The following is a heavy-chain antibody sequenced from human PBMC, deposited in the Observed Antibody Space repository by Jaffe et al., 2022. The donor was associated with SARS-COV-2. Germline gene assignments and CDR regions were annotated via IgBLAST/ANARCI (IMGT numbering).Heavy chain of an antibody. CDR2: IKSKTDGGTT. J-gene: IGHJ3*02. CDR3: TTGVWQLVRNPKDAFDI. D-gene: IGHD6-6*01. Sequence: EVQLVESGGGLVKPGGSLRLSCAASGFTFSNAWMSWVRQAPGKGLEWVGRIKSKTDGGTTDYAAPVKGRFTISRDDSKNTLYLQMNSLKTEDTAVYYCTTGVWQLVRNPKDAFDIWGQGTMVTVSS. CDR1: GFTFSNAW. V-gene: IGHV3-15*01.